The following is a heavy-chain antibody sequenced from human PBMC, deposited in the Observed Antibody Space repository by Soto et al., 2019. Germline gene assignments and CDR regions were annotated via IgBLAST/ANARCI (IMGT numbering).Heavy chain of an antibody. CDR2: IVPIVDTS. Sequence: QVQLVQSGAEVRQPASSVKVSCKTSGGTFSSYAISWVRQAPGQGLEWMGGIVPIVDTSTYAQKFQGRVTINEDESTITVYMELSSLRSDDTAVYYCVSVVAIPGYPDNWGQGTLVTVSS. D-gene: IGHD5-12*01. V-gene: IGHV1-69*12. CDR3: VSVVAIPGYPDN. CDR1: GGTFSSYA. J-gene: IGHJ4*02.